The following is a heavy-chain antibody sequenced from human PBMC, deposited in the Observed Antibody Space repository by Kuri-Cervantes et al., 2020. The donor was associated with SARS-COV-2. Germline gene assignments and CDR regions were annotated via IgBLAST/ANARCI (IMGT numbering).Heavy chain of an antibody. D-gene: IGHD2-15*01. CDR1: GYTFTSYD. Sequence: ASVKVSCKASGYTFTSYDINWVRQAPGQGLEWMGRIIPIFGTANYAQKLQGRVTMTTDTSTSTAYMELRSLRSDDTAVYYCARVGIVVVVAAIPDWFDPWGQGTLVTVSS. CDR2: IIPIFGTA. J-gene: IGHJ5*02. CDR3: ARVGIVVVVAAIPDWFDP. V-gene: IGHV1-18*01.